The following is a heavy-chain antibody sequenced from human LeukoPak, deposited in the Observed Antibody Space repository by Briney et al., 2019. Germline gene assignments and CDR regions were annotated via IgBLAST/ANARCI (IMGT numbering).Heavy chain of an antibody. Sequence: SETLSLTCTVSGGSISSSSYYWGWIRQPPGKGLEWIGSIYYSGSTYYNPSLKSRVTISVDMSKNQFSLKLSSVTAADTAVYYCARHEIVVVPAAILCGWFDPWGQGTLVTVSS. CDR2: IYYSGST. V-gene: IGHV4-39*01. D-gene: IGHD2-2*02. J-gene: IGHJ5*02. CDR1: GGSISSSSYY. CDR3: ARHEIVVVPAAILCGWFDP.